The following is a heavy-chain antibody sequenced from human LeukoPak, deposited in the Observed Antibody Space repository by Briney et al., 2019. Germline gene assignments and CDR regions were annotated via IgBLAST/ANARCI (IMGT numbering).Heavy chain of an antibody. CDR2: VYYRGIT. Sequence: SETLSLTCTVSGVSMGAYYWSWIRQPPGKGLEWIGYVYYRGITNYNPSLKSRVTMSVDTSKNQFSLKLSSVTAADTAVYYCARYTLTYYDILTGYYFDYWGQGTLVTVSS. V-gene: IGHV4-59*12. D-gene: IGHD3-9*01. J-gene: IGHJ4*02. CDR1: GVSMGAYY. CDR3: ARYTLTYYDILTGYYFDY.